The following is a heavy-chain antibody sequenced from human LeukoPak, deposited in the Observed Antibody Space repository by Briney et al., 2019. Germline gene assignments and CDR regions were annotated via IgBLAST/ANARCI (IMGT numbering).Heavy chain of an antibody. D-gene: IGHD1-26*01. J-gene: IGHJ4*02. Sequence: SVKVSCKASGGTFSSYAISWVRQAPGQGLEWMGRIIPILGIANYAQKLQGRVTITADKSTSTAYMELSSLRSEDTAVYYCARVIVGATGYYFDYWGQGTLVTVSS. CDR2: IIPILGIA. V-gene: IGHV1-69*04. CDR3: ARVIVGATGYYFDY. CDR1: GGTFSSYA.